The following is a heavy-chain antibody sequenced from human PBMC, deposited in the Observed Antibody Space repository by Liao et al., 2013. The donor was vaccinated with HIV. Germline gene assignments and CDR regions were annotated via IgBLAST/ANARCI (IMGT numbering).Heavy chain of an antibody. V-gene: IGHV4-30-4*08. CDR2: IYYSGNT. CDR3: AAPCGDHCYRGDY. J-gene: IGHJ4*02. Sequence: QVQLQESGPGLVKPSQTLSLTCTVSGASISNADYYWSWIRQAPGKGLEWVGNIYYSGNTDYNPSLKSRLTISIDTSKNQFSLRLSSVTAADTAVYYCAAPCGDHCYRGDYWGQGTLVTVSS. D-gene: IGHD2-21*01. CDR1: GASISNADYY.